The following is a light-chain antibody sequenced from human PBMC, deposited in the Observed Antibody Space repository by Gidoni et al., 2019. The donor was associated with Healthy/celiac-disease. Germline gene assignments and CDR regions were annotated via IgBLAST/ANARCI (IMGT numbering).Light chain of an antibody. CDR3: QQYYSTPQT. Sequence: DIVMTQSTDSLAVSLGERATINCKYSQSVLYSSNTKNYLAWYQQKTGQPPKLLIYWASTRESCVPDRFSGSGSGTDFTLTISSLQAEDVAVYYCQQYYSTPQTFGQGTKVEIK. J-gene: IGKJ1*01. CDR2: WAS. CDR1: QSVLYSSNTKNY. V-gene: IGKV4-1*01.